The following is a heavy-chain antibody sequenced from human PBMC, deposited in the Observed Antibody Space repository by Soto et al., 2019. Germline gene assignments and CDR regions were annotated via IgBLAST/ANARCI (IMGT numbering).Heavy chain of an antibody. CDR2: IWYDGGNK. V-gene: IGHV3-33*01. J-gene: IGHJ6*02. Sequence: GGSLRLSCAASGFTFSSYGMHWVRQAPGKGLEWVAVIWYDGGNKYYADSVKGRFTISRDNSKNTLYLQMNSLRAEDTAVYYCARVAALFWGDSPNYYYYYGMDVWGQGTTVTVSS. CDR1: GFTFSSYG. D-gene: IGHD2-21*02. CDR3: ARVAALFWGDSPNYYYYYGMDV.